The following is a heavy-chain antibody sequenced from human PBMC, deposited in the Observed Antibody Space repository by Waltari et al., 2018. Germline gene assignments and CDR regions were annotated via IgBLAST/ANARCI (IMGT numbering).Heavy chain of an antibody. Sequence: QVQLQESGPGLVKPSQTLSLTCTVPGGSISSGSYYWSWIRQPAGTGLGWIGYIYTSGSTHYTPSLKSRVSISVDTSKNQFSLKLSSVTAADTAVYYCARGPSVRGDYWGQGTLVTVSS. CDR3: ARGPSVRGDY. CDR2: IYTSGST. J-gene: IGHJ4*02. D-gene: IGHD3-10*01. CDR1: GGSISSGSYY. V-gene: IGHV4-61*09.